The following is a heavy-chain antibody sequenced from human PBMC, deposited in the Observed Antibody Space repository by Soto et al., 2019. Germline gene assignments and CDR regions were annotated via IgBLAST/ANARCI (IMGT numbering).Heavy chain of an antibody. J-gene: IGHJ4*02. D-gene: IGHD2-21*02. Sequence: GGSLRLSCAASGFTFSSYGMHWVRQAPGKGVEWVAVISYDGSNKYYADSVKGRFSISRDNSKNTLYLQMNSMRAEDTAVYYCPKDRNGGNSVLVYWGQGTLVTVSS. CDR3: PKDRNGGNSVLVY. CDR2: ISYDGSNK. CDR1: GFTFSSYG. V-gene: IGHV3-30*18.